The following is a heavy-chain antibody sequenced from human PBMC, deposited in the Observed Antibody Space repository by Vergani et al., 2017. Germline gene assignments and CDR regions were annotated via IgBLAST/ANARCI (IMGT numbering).Heavy chain of an antibody. CDR1: GFTVGSYS. V-gene: IGHV3-21*01. J-gene: IGHJ1*01. CDR3: ASGVPGYQLATQYFQH. CDR2: ISSSSSYR. Sequence: EVQLVESGGGLVKPGGSLRLSCVASGFTVGSYSMNCVRQAPGKGLEWVSFISSSSSYRYYADSVKGRFTISRDNGEYSLLLQMNSLRPEDTAVYYCASGVPGYQLATQYFQHWGQGTLVTVSS. D-gene: IGHD2-2*01.